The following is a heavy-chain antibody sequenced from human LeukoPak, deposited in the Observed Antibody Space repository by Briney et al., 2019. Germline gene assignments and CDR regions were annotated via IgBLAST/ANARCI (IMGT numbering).Heavy chain of an antibody. D-gene: IGHD3-10*01. V-gene: IGHV4-4*07. CDR1: GGSISSYY. CDR3: AGNYYGSGSYYSEDRY. Sequence: SETLSLTCTVSGGSISSYYWSWIRQPAGKGLEWIGRIYTSGSTNYNPSLKSRVTISVDTSKKQFSLKLSSVTAADTAVYYCAGNYYGSGSYYSEDRYWGQGTLVTVSS. J-gene: IGHJ4*02. CDR2: IYTSGST.